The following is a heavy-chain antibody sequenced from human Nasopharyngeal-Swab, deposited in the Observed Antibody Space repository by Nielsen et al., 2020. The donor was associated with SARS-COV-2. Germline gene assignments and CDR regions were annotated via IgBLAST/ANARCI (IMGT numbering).Heavy chain of an antibody. CDR1: GFDVSGNY. V-gene: IGHV3-53*01. CDR3: ARDRRDVDNQ. Sequence: GGSLRLSCAASGFDVSGNYMSWFRQAPGKGLEWVSVMYAGGDIYYADSVKGRFTTSRDSSKNTLYLQMNSLRVEDTALYYCARDRRDVDNQWGQGTLVTVSS. CDR2: MYAGGDI. D-gene: IGHD5-24*01. J-gene: IGHJ4*02.